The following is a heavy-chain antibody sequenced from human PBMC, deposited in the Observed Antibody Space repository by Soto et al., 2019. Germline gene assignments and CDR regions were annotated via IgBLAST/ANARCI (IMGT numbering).Heavy chain of an antibody. V-gene: IGHV4-31*03. Sequence: QVQLQESGPGLVKPSQTLSLTCTVSGGSISSGGYYWSWIRQHPGKGLEWIGYIYYSGSTYSNPSLNSRVTISVDTAKNHLSLRLSSVTAADTAVYYCATGKNGDPRYYFYYRGQGTLVTFSS. CDR2: IYYSGST. D-gene: IGHD4-17*01. CDR1: GGSISSGGYY. J-gene: IGHJ4*02. CDR3: ATGKNGDPRYYFYY.